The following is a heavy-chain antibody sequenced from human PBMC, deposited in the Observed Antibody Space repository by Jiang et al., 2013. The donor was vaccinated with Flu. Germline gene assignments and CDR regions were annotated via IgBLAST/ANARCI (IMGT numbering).Heavy chain of an antibody. CDR1: GFTFSSYA. V-gene: IGHV3-23*01. CDR3: AKDRDYYGSGIDAPFDY. CDR2: ISGSGGST. Sequence: QLLESGGGLVQPGGSLRLSCAASGFTFSSYAMSWVRQAPGKGLEWVSAISGSGGSTYYADSVKGRFTISRDNSKNTLYLQMNSLRAEDTAVYYCAKDRDYYGSGIDAPFDYWGQGTLVTVSS. J-gene: IGHJ4*02. D-gene: IGHD3-10*01.